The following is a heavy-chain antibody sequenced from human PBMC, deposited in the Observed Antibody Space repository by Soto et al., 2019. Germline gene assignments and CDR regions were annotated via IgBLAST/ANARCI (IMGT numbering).Heavy chain of an antibody. J-gene: IGHJ4*02. Sequence: ASVKVSCKASGYTFTIYGISWVLQAPGQGLEWMGWISAYNGNTNYAQKLQGRVTMTTDTSTSTAYMELRSLRAEDTAVYYCGCASIAARPPTFLDYWGQGTLVTVSS. D-gene: IGHD6-6*01. CDR2: ISAYNGNT. V-gene: IGHV1-18*01. CDR1: GYTFTIYG. CDR3: GCASIAARPPTFLDY.